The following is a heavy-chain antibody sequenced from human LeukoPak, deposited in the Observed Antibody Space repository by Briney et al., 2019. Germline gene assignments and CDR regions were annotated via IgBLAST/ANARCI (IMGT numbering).Heavy chain of an antibody. D-gene: IGHD2-2*01. J-gene: IGHJ4*02. Sequence: GSLRLSCAASGFTFSSYAMSWVRQAPGKGLEWVSGINWNGGSTGYADSVKGRFTISRDNAKNSLYLQMNSLRAEDTALYYCARALLYCSSTSCSFDYWGQGTLVTVSS. CDR1: GFTFSSYA. V-gene: IGHV3-20*04. CDR2: INWNGGST. CDR3: ARALLYCSSTSCSFDY.